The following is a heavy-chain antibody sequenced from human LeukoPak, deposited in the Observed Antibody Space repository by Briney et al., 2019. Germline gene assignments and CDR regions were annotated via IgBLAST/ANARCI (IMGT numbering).Heavy chain of an antibody. Sequence: ASVKGSCKASGYTFSPNGISWVRQAPGQGLEWMGWISAYNGNTNYAQKLQGRVTMTTDTSTSTAYMELRSLRSDDTAVYYCARDRGRAPFDPWGQGTLVTVFS. CDR1: GYTFSPNG. V-gene: IGHV1-18*01. CDR3: ARDRGRAPFDP. J-gene: IGHJ5*02. D-gene: IGHD3-10*01. CDR2: ISAYNGNT.